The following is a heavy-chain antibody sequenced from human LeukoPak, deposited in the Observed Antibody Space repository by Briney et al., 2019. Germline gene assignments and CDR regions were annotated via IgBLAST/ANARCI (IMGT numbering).Heavy chain of an antibody. CDR2: INPNSGGT. Sequence: VASVKVSCKASGYTFTGYYMHWVRQAPGQGLEWMGWINPNSGGTNYAQKFQGRVTMTRNTSISTAYMELSSLRSEDTAVYYCARGKQGSLRYFDWSRRYYFDYWGQGTLVTVSS. V-gene: IGHV1-2*02. D-gene: IGHD3-9*01. CDR1: GYTFTGYY. CDR3: ARGKQGSLRYFDWSRRYYFDY. J-gene: IGHJ4*02.